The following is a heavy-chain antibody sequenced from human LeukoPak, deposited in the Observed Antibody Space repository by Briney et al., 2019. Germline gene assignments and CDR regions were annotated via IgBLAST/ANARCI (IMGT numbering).Heavy chain of an antibody. CDR1: GFTFDDYA. D-gene: IGHD4-23*01. J-gene: IGHJ6*03. CDR3: AKDISVGGKAGYYYMDV. Sequence: GRSLRLSCAASGFTFDDYAMHWVRQAPGKGLEWVSGISWNSGSIGYADSVKGRFTISRDNAKNSLYLQTNSLRAEDTALYYCAKDISVGGKAGYYYMDVWGKGTTVTVSS. CDR2: ISWNSGSI. V-gene: IGHV3-9*01.